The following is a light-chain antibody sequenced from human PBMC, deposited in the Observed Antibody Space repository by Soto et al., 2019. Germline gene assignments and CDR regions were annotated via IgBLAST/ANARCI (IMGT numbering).Light chain of an antibody. CDR3: QKLHSYHHT. V-gene: IGKV1-9*01. CDR2: AAS. Sequence: IQLTQSPSPLSASVGDRVTITCRASQGINSYLAWYQQRPERAPKLLVYAASTLYSEVPSRFNGSGYGKDFHHTNSSLQHEHFEHHCQKLHSYHHTFGEGTK. CDR1: QGINSY. J-gene: IGKJ4*01.